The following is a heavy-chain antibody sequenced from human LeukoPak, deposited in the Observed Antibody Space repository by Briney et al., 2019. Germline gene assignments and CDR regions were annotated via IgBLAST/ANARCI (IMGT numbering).Heavy chain of an antibody. CDR3: ARETYGSGSYYWDY. Sequence: GGSLRLSCAASGFTFSSYWMSWVRQAPGKGLEWVANIKQDGSEKYYVDSVKGRFTISRDNAKNSLYLQMNSLRAEDTAVYYCARETYGSGSYYWDYWGQGTLVTVST. V-gene: IGHV3-7*01. CDR1: GFTFSSYW. J-gene: IGHJ4*02. CDR2: IKQDGSEK. D-gene: IGHD3-10*01.